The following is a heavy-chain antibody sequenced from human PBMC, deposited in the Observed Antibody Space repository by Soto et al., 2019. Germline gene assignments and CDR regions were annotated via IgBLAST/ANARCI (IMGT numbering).Heavy chain of an antibody. J-gene: IGHJ4*02. D-gene: IGHD3-22*01. CDR2: IKYDGSEK. Sequence: PRLSCAASGFTFSSYWMSWVRQAPGRGLEWMANIKYDGSEKYYVDSVKGRLTISRDNAKNSLYLQMNSLRAEDTAVYYCASSPHKDSRPDYWGQGTLVTVSS. V-gene: IGHV3-7*03. CDR1: GFTFSSYW. CDR3: ASSPHKDSRPDY.